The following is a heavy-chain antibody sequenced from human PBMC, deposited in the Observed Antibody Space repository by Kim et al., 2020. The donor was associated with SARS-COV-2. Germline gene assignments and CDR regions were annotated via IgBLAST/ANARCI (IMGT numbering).Heavy chain of an antibody. V-gene: IGHV3-66*01. D-gene: IGHD6-19*01. CDR2: IYSGGST. Sequence: GGSLRLSCAASGFTVSSNYMSWVRQAPGKGLEWVSVIYSGGSTYYADSVKGRFTISRDNSKNTLYLQMNSLRAEDTAVYYCARDPSSGPGLGAFDIWGQGTMVTVSS. CDR3: ARDPSSGPGLGAFDI. J-gene: IGHJ3*02. CDR1: GFTVSSNY.